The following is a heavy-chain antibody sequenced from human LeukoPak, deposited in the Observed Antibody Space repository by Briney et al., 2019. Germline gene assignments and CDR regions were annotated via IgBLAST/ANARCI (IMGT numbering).Heavy chain of an antibody. V-gene: IGHV4-34*01. J-gene: IGHJ4*02. CDR2: INHSGST. D-gene: IGHD5-18*01. Sequence: SETLSLTCAVYGGSFSGYYWSWIRQPPGKGLEWIGEINHSGSTYYNPSLKSRVTISVDTSKNQFSLKLSSVTAADTAVYYCARDQVDTAMVTLDYWGQGTLVTVSS. CDR3: ARDQVDTAMVTLDY. CDR1: GGSFSGYY.